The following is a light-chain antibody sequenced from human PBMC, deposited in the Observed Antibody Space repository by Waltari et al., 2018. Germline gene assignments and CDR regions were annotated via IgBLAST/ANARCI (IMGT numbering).Light chain of an antibody. CDR1: QSISSY. Sequence: DIQITQSPSSLSASVGDRVTITCRASQSISSYLNWYQQKPGKAPKLLIYDASSLESGVPSRFSGSGFGTDFTLTISTLQPEDLAIYYCQQRGTFGQGTKVEIK. CDR3: QQRGT. V-gene: IGKV1-39*01. J-gene: IGKJ1*01. CDR2: DAS.